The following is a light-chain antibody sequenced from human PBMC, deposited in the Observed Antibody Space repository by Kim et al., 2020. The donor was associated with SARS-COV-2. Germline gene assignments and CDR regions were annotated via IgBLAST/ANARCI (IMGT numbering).Light chain of an antibody. CDR1: QGISSA. J-gene: IGKJ5*01. CDR2: DAS. CDR3: QQFNPIT. V-gene: IGKV1-13*02. Sequence: GDRVTITCRASQGISSALAWYQQKPGKAPKLLIYDASSLESGVPSRFSGSGSGTDFTLTISSLQPEDFATYYCQQFNPITFGQGTRLEIK.